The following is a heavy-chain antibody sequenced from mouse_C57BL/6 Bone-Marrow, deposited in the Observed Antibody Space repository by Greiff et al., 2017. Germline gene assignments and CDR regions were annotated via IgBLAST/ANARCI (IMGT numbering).Heavy chain of an antibody. D-gene: IGHD1-1*01. CDR3: AIPRLYGSSFDV. CDR1: GYTFTSSG. J-gene: IGHJ1*03. Sequence: VQLQQSGAELARPGASVKLSCKASGYTFTSSGISWVKQRTGQGLEWIGEIYPRSGNTYYNEKFKGKATLTADTSSSTAYMELRSLTSEDSAVYFCAIPRLYGSSFDVWGTGTTVTVSS. V-gene: IGHV1-81*01. CDR2: IYPRSGNT.